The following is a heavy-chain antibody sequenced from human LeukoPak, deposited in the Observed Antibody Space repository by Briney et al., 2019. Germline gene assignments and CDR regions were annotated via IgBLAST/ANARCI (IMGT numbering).Heavy chain of an antibody. CDR3: AKRNDYGGKSFDY. CDR1: GFTFSSYW. V-gene: IGHV3-74*01. CDR2: INSDESIT. D-gene: IGHD4-23*01. J-gene: IGHJ4*02. Sequence: GGSLRLSCAASGFTFSSYWMHWVRQAPGKGLVWVSRINSDESITSSADSVKGRFTISRDNYKKTVFLQMNSLRAEDTAVYYCAKRNDYGGKSFDYWGQGTLLTVSS.